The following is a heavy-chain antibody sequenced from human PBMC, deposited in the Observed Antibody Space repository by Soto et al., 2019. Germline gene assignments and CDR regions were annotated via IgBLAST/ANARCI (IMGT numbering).Heavy chain of an antibody. CDR1: GFTFDDYA. V-gene: IGHV3-9*01. CDR3: AKDDAVVPAAISGMAV. D-gene: IGHD2-2*02. Sequence: EVQLVESGGGLVQPGRSLRLSCAASGFTFDDYAMHWVRQAPGKGLEWVSGISWNSGSIGYADSVKGRFTISRDNATNSLYLQMNSLRAEDTALYYCAKDDAVVPAAISGMAVWGQGTKVTVSS. J-gene: IGHJ6*02. CDR2: ISWNSGSI.